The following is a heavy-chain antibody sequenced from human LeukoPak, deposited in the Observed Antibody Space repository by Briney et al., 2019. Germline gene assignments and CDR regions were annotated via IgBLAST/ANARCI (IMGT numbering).Heavy chain of an antibody. J-gene: IGHJ3*02. CDR1: GFTLRDYA. CDR3: VRDANYHDRSNYYDVLDI. CDR2: INNDGHKT. V-gene: IGHV3-43*02. Sequence: GGSLRLSRAASGFTLRDYAIHWVRQAPGKGLEWVSLSLINNDGHKTYYADSVKGRFTVSRDNAKNSLYLQMNSVRADDTAVYYCVRDANYHDRSNYYDVLDIWGQGTMVTVSS. D-gene: IGHD3-22*01.